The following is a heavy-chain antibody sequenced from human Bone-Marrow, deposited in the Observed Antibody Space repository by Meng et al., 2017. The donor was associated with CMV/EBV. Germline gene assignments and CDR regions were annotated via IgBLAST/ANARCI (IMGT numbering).Heavy chain of an antibody. J-gene: IGHJ4*02. D-gene: IGHD3-9*01. CDR3: ASSDILTGYYLTPNYFDY. CDR1: FSSYR. V-gene: IGHV3-21*01. CDR2: ITSDSSYI. Sequence: FSSYRMNWVRQAPGKGLEWVSSITSDSSYIYYPDSVRGRFTISRDNAKNSLYLQMNSLRAEDTAVYYCASSDILTGYYLTPNYFDYWGQGTLVTVSS.